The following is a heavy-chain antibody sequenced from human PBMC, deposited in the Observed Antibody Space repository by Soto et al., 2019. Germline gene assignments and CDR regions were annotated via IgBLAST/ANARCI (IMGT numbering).Heavy chain of an antibody. CDR3: ARIRMTTVTTYTNALDD. Sequence: QVTLKESGPVLVNPTETLTLTCTVSGFSLSNARMGVSWIRQPPGKALEWLANIFSNAEKSYITSLKSRLTISKDTSKSRVVLTMTNMDPVDTATYYCARIRMTTVTTYTNALDDWGQGTLVTVSS. CDR1: GFSLSNARMG. V-gene: IGHV2-26*01. J-gene: IGHJ4*02. D-gene: IGHD4-17*01. CDR2: IFSNAEK.